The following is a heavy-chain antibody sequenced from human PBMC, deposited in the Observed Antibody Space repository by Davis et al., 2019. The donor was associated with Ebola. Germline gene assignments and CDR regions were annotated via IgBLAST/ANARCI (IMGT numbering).Heavy chain of an antibody. J-gene: IGHJ6*02. Sequence: AGSLRLSCAVYGGSFSAYYWSWIRQPPGKGLEWIGEINHSGTTNYNPSLKSRVTISVDTSKNQFSLKLSSVTAADTAVYYCARVRYQVLSYHRGLYGMDVWGQGTPVTVSS. CDR1: GGSFSAYY. CDR2: INHSGTT. CDR3: ARVRYQVLSYHRGLYGMDV. D-gene: IGHD2-2*01. V-gene: IGHV4-34*01.